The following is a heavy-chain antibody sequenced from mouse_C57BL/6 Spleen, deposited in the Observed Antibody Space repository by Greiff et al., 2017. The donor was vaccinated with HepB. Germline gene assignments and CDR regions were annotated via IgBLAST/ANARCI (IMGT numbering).Heavy chain of an antibody. D-gene: IGHD2-3*01. J-gene: IGHJ3*01. V-gene: IGHV3-6*01. CDR2: ISYDGSN. CDR3: ARDGDGYPFAY. CDR1: GYSITSGYY. Sequence: EVHLVESGPGLVKPSQSLSLTCSVTGYSITSGYYWNWIRQFPGNKLEWMGYISYDGSNNYNPSLKNRISITRDTSKNQFFLKLNSVTTEDTATYYCARDGDGYPFAYWGQGTLVTVSA.